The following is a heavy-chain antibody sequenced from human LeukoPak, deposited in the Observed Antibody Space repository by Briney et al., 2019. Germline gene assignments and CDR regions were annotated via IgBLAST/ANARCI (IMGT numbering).Heavy chain of an antibody. CDR2: ISSSGSTI. CDR3: ARDRCSGGSCYSHAFDI. D-gene: IGHD2-15*01. J-gene: IGHJ3*02. V-gene: IGHV3-48*03. CDR1: GFTFSSYE. Sequence: QPGGSLRLSCAASGFTFSSYEMNWVRQAPGKGLEWVSYISSSGSTIYYADSVKGRFTISRDNAKNSLYLQMNSLRAEDTAVYYCARDRCSGGSCYSHAFDIWGQGTMVTVSS.